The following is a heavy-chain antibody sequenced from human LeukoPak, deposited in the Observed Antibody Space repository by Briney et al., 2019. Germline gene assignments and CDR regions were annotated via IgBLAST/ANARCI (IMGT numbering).Heavy chain of an antibody. CDR3: ARAPNYYDSSGYSLDAFDI. CDR1: GYTFTGYY. V-gene: IGHV1-2*04. CDR2: INPNSGGT. J-gene: IGHJ3*02. D-gene: IGHD3-22*01. Sequence: EASVKVSCKASGYTFTGYYMHWVRQAPGQGLEWMGWINPNSGGTNYAQKFQGWVTMTRDTSISTAYMELSRLRSDDTAVYYCARAPNYYDSSGYSLDAFDIRGQGTMVTVSS.